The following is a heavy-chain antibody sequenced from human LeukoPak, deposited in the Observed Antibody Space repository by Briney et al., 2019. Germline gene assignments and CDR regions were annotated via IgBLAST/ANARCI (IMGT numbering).Heavy chain of an antibody. V-gene: IGHV3-11*01. CDR1: GFTFSDYY. D-gene: IGHD3-22*01. CDR3: ARDRSGGTYYYDSSGYSF. J-gene: IGHJ4*02. CDR2: ISGSGNTI. Sequence: GGSLRLSCAASGFTFSDYYMSWIRQAPGKGLEWISSISGSGNTIYYADSAMGRFTISRDNAKNSLYLLMNSLTAEDTAVYYCARDRSGGTYYYDSSGYSFWGQGTLVTVSP.